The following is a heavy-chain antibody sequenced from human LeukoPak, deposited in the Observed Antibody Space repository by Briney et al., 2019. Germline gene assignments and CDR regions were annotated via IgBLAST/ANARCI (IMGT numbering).Heavy chain of an antibody. Sequence: GGSLRLSCAASGFTSSSYSMNWVRQAPGKGLEWVSYISSSSSTIYYADSVKGRFTISRDNAKNSLYLQMNSLRAEDTAVYYCARDVYCGGDCSFDYWGQGTLVTVSS. CDR2: ISSSSSTI. CDR3: ARDVYCGGDCSFDY. J-gene: IGHJ4*02. CDR1: GFTSSSYS. V-gene: IGHV3-48*01. D-gene: IGHD2-21*02.